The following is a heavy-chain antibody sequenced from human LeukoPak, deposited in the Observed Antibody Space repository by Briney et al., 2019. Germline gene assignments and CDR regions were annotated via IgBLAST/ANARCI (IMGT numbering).Heavy chain of an antibody. Sequence: ASVKVSFKASGYTFTGYYMHWVRQAPGQGLEWMGWINPNSGGRNYAQKFQGRVTMTRDTSISTAYMELSRLRSDDTAVHYCARVISYGDYTGMDVWGQGTTVTVSS. CDR1: GYTFTGYY. CDR2: INPNSGGR. V-gene: IGHV1-2*02. CDR3: ARVISYGDYTGMDV. D-gene: IGHD4-17*01. J-gene: IGHJ6*02.